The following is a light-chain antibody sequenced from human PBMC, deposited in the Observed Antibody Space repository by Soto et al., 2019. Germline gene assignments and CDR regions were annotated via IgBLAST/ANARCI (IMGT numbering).Light chain of an antibody. CDR2: GAS. Sequence: EIVSTQSPGTLSLSPGERATLSCRASQSIVGSTYLAWYQQKPGQAPRLLIYGASNRATGIPDRFSGSGSGTDFTLTISRLEPEDFAMYYCQQYGSSPREFGQGTKVDIK. J-gene: IGKJ1*01. CDR1: QSIVGSTY. V-gene: IGKV3-20*01. CDR3: QQYGSSPRE.